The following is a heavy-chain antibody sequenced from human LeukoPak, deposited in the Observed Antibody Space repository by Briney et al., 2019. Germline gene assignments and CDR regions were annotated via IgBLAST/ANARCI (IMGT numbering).Heavy chain of an antibody. D-gene: IGHD6-13*01. J-gene: IGHJ4*02. CDR2: ISGSGGST. Sequence: KPGGSLRLSCAASGFTFSSYGMSWVRQAPGKGLEWVSAISGSGGSTYYADSVKGRFTISRDNSKNTLYLQMNSLRAEDTAVYYCAKGESVSSWFGYWGQGTLVTVSS. CDR1: GFTFSSYG. V-gene: IGHV3-23*01. CDR3: AKGESVSSWFGY.